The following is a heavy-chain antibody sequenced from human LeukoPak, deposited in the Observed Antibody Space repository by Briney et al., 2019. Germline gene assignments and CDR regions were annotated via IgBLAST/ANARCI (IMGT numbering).Heavy chain of an antibody. V-gene: IGHV1-2*02. Sequence: ASVKASCKASGYTFTGYYMHWVRQAPGQGLEWMGWINPNSGGTNYAQKFQGRVTMTRDTSISTAYMELSRLRSDDTAVYYCARNMVRGVIMFLGYWGQGTLVTVSS. CDR1: GYTFTGYY. CDR2: INPNSGGT. J-gene: IGHJ4*02. D-gene: IGHD3-10*01. CDR3: ARNMVRGVIMFLGY.